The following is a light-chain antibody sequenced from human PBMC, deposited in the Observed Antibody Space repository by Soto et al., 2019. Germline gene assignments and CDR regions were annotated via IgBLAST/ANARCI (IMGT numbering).Light chain of an antibody. V-gene: IGKV1-9*01. CDR2: AVS. J-gene: IGKJ4*01. CDR1: QGISSY. CDR3: QHLTSYRFT. Sequence: DIQLTQSPSFLSASVGDRVTITCRASQGISSYFAWYQQKPGKAPKLLICAVSTLKSAVPSRFSGSASGTESTPTISSVQPEDFATYYCQHLTSYRFTFGGGTKLEIK.